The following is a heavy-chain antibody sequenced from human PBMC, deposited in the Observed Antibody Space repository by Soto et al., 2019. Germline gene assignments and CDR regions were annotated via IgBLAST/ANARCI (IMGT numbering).Heavy chain of an antibody. D-gene: IGHD1-1*01. V-gene: IGHV1-46*01. CDR2: INPSGGGT. CDR3: TREPEEMATTGAFDI. Sequence: QVQLVHSGAEVKKPGASVKVSCKASGSTFTSYYMHWVRQAPGHGLEWMGIINPSGGGTTYPQKFRGRVTMTRDTSTSTVYMELSSLRSEDKVVYYCTREPEEMATTGAFDIWGQGTMVTVSS. J-gene: IGHJ3*02. CDR1: GSTFTSYY.